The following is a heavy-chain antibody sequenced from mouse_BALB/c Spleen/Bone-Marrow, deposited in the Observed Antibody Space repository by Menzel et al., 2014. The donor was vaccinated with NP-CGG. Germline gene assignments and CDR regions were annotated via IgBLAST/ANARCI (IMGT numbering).Heavy chain of an antibody. CDR1: GFNIKDTY. CDR3: ARVNPWYFDV. CDR2: IDPASGDT. Sequence: VQLKESGAELVKPGASVKLSCTASGFNIKDTYIRWVMQRPEQGLAWIGRIDPASGDTKFDPKFQGKATITADTSSNTAYLQVTSLTSEDTAVYYCARVNPWYFDVWGAGTTVTVSS. J-gene: IGHJ1*01. D-gene: IGHD2-2*01. V-gene: IGHV14-3*02.